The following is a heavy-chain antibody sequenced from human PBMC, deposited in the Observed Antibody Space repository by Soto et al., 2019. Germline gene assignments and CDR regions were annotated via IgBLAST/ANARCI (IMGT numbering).Heavy chain of an antibody. Sequence: ASVKVSCKASGYTFSSYYMNWVRQAPGQGLEWLGIINPSGGYTTYAQRFLGRVTITRDTSASTAYMELSSLRSEDTAVYYCARGGSLYWYFDLWGRGTLVTVSS. D-gene: IGHD1-26*01. CDR3: ARGGSLYWYFDL. V-gene: IGHV1-46*01. J-gene: IGHJ2*01. CDR2: INPSGGYT. CDR1: GYTFSSYY.